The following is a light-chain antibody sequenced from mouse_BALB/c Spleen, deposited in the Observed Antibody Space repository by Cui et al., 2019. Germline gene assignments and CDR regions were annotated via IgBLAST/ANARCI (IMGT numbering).Light chain of an antibody. CDR2: WAS. CDR3: QQYSSYLT. CDR1: QDVGTA. V-gene: IGKV6-23*01. Sequence: DIVINQSHKFMSTSVGDRVSITCKASQDVGTAVAWYQQKPGQSPKLLIYWASTRHTGVPDRLTGSGSGTDFTLTISNVQSEDLADYFCQQYSSYLTFGAGTKLELK. J-gene: IGKJ5*01.